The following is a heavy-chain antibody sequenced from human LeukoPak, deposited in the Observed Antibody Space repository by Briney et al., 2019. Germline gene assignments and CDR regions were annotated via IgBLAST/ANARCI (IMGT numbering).Heavy chain of an antibody. D-gene: IGHD3-9*01. CDR3: ARDLVGSHTGYSSGAWDY. V-gene: IGHV1-46*01. CDR1: GYTFTSYY. CDR2: INPSGGST. Sequence: ASVKVSCKASGYTFTSYYMHWVRQAPGQGLEWMGIINPSGGSTSYAQKFQGRVTMTRDTSTSTVYMELSSLRPEDTAVYYCARDLVGSHTGYSSGAWDYWGQGTLVTVSS. J-gene: IGHJ4*02.